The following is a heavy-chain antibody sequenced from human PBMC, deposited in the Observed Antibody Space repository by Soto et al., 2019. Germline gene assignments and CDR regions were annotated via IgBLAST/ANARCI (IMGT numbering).Heavy chain of an antibody. Sequence: QVQLQESGPGLVKPSQTLSLTCSVSGDSVNSGGHYWNWIRQHPGKGLEWVGYTHASGVTSYNPYVKSRLALSVDMSKNEVSLKLTSVTAADTAVYFCARDGGYGHNCYDFDIWGHGTMVTVSS. D-gene: IGHD1-26*01. J-gene: IGHJ3*02. V-gene: IGHV4-31*03. CDR2: THASGVT. CDR1: GDSVNSGGHY. CDR3: ARDGGYGHNCYDFDI.